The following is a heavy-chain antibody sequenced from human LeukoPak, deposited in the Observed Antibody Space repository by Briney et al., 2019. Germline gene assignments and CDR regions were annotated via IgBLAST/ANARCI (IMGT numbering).Heavy chain of an antibody. J-gene: IGHJ4*02. V-gene: IGHV3-7*01. CDR2: IKQDGSEK. CDR1: EFTFSSYW. CDR3: ARSVAGGRRGFDY. Sequence: PGGSLRLSRAASEFTFSSYWMTWVRQAPGKGLEWVANIKQDGSEKYYVDSVKGRFTISRDNARNSLYLQMNSLRAEDTAVYYCARSVAGGRRGFDYWGQGTLVTVSS. D-gene: IGHD6-19*01.